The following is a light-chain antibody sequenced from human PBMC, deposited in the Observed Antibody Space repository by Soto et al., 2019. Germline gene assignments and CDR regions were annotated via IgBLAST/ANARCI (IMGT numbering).Light chain of an antibody. Sequence: QSVLTQPPSASGTPGQRVTISCSGGSSNIGVNSVSWYYHLPGTAPKLLIFNTNQRPSGVPDRFSGSKSGTSASLAISGLQSEDEADYYCAAWDDSLTGHWVFGGGPKLTVL. CDR3: AAWDDSLTGHWV. J-gene: IGLJ3*02. CDR2: NTN. CDR1: SSNIGVNS. V-gene: IGLV1-44*01.